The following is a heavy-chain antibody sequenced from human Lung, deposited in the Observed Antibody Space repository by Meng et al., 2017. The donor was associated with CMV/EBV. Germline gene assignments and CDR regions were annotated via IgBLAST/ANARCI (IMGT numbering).Heavy chain of an antibody. V-gene: IGHV1-18*01. CDR2: ISGYTGNT. CDR3: ARDGPLRFLEWSPYYFDY. D-gene: IGHD3-3*01. Sequence: ASXXVSXKASGYTFTNYGISWVRQAPGQGLEWMGWISGYTGNTNYAQKVQDRVIMTTDTPTSTAYMELRSLRSDDTAVYYCARDGPLRFLEWSPYYFDYWRQGXLVTVSS. J-gene: IGHJ4*02. CDR1: GYTFTNYG.